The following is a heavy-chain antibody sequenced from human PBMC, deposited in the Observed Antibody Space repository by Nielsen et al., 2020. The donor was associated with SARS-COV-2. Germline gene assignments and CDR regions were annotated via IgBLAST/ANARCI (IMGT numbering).Heavy chain of an antibody. V-gene: IGHV4-39*02. CDR3: ARGDIAVVPAAMFRDDDGFDI. Sequence: SETLSLTCTVSGGSLSSRNYYWGWIRQPPGKGLEWIGTIYYSGSVSYNPSLRSRVTISVDTSKKHFSLKLTSVTAADTAVYFCARGDIAVVPAAMFRDDDGFDIWGQGTMVRVSS. J-gene: IGHJ3*02. D-gene: IGHD2-2*01. CDR2: IYYSGSV. CDR1: GGSLSSRNYY.